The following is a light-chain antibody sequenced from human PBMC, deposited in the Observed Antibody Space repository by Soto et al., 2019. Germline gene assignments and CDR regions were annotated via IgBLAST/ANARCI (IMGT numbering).Light chain of an antibody. J-gene: IGLJ1*01. CDR1: SSDVGAYNY. Sequence: QSALTQPASVSGSPGQSITISCTGTSSDVGAYNYVSWYQQHPGKAPKLMIYDVSNRPSGVSDRFSGSKSGNTASLTISGLKAEDEADYYCSSYTSSSTPYVFGTWTKLTVL. CDR3: SSYTSSSTPYV. V-gene: IGLV2-14*01. CDR2: DVS.